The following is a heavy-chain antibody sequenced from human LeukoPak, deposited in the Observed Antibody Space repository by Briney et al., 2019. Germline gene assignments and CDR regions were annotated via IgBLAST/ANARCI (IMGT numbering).Heavy chain of an antibody. Sequence: PSETLSLTYTVSGGSISNYYWSWIRQPPGKGLEWIGYIYYSGSTNYNPSLKSRVTISEDTSKNQFSLKLSSVTAADTALYYCARSTRTEFFHLWGRGTLVTVSS. D-gene: IGHD1-1*01. CDR3: ARSTRTEFFHL. J-gene: IGHJ2*01. CDR2: IYYSGST. V-gene: IGHV4-59*01. CDR1: GGSISNYY.